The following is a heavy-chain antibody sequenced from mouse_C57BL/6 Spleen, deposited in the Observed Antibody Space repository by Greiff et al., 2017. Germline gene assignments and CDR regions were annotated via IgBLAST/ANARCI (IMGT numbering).Heavy chain of an antibody. CDR1: GYTFTEYT. CDR3: ARHEERAYYSNYGYYAMDY. CDR2: FYPGSGSI. J-gene: IGHJ4*01. Sequence: QVQLKESGAELVKPGASVKLSCKASGYTFTEYTIHWVKQRSGQGLEWIGWFYPGSGSIKYNEKFKDKATLTADKSSSTVYMELSRLTSEDSAVYFCARHEERAYYSNYGYYAMDYWGQGTSVTVSS. D-gene: IGHD2-5*01. V-gene: IGHV1-62-2*01.